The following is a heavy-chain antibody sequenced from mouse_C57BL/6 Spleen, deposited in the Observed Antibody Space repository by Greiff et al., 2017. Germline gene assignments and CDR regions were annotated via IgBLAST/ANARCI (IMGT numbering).Heavy chain of an antibody. J-gene: IGHJ3*01. V-gene: IGHV5-17*01. D-gene: IGHD2-4*01. CDR2: ISSGSSTL. Sequence: EVMLVESGGGLVKPGGSLKLSCAASGFTFSDYGMHWVRQAPEKGLEWVAYISSGSSTLYYAETVKGRFTISRDNAKNTLFLQMTSLRSEDTAMYYCARDYDYDVAWFAYWGQGTLVTVSA. CDR3: ARDYDYDVAWFAY. CDR1: GFTFSDYG.